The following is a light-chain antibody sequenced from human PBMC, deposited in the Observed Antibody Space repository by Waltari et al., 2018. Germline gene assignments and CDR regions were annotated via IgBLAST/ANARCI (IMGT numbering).Light chain of an antibody. Sequence: DIQMTQSPSSLSASVGDRVTITCRASQDIDIYLAWCQQKSGKAPRSLIYGASNLQSGVPSRFSGSGSGTDFTLTIYSLQPDDFATYYCQQYRKYPLSFGGGTNLDIK. CDR1: QDIDIY. J-gene: IGKJ4*01. V-gene: IGKV1-16*01. CDR3: QQYRKYPLS. CDR2: GAS.